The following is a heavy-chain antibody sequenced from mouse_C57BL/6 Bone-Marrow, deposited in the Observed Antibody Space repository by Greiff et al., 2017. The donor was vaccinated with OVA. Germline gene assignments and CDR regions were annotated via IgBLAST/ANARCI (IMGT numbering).Heavy chain of an antibody. CDR3: ARSANWDLYAMDY. J-gene: IGHJ4*01. V-gene: IGHV1-50*01. D-gene: IGHD4-1*01. CDR2: IDPSDSYT. CDR1: GYTFTSYW. Sequence: QVQLQQPGAELVKPGASVKLSCKASGYTFTSYWMQWVKQRPGQGLEWIGEIDPSDSYTNYNQKFKGKATLTVDKSSSTAYMQLSSLTSEDSAVYYCARSANWDLYAMDYWGQGTSVTVSS.